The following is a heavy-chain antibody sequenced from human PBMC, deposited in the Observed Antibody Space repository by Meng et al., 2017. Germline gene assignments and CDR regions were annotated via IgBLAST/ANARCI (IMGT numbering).Heavy chain of an antibody. CDR2: INPNSGGT. D-gene: IGHD3-22*01. J-gene: IGHJ4*02. CDR3: ARVNYDSSGYYPFDY. Sequence: QVQLVQSGAEVKKPGASVKVSCKASGYTFTGYYMHWVRQAPGQGLEWMGRINPNSGGTNYAQKFQGRVTMTRDTSISTAYMELSRLRSDDTAVYYCARVNYDSSGYYPFDYWGQGTLVTVSS. CDR1: GYTFTGYY. V-gene: IGHV1-2*06.